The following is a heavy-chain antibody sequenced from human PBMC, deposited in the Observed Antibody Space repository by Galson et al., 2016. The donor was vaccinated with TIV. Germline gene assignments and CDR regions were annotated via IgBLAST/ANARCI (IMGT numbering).Heavy chain of an antibody. CDR1: GYILSKLS. CDR2: FDPEEGET. V-gene: IGHV1-24*01. J-gene: IGHJ5*02. D-gene: IGHD3-16*01. Sequence: SVKVSCKVSGYILSKLSMHWVRQAPGKGLEWMGGFDPEEGETIYAQNFQGRVSMTEDISTDTAYMELRGLRSEDTAVYFCATGAFCSQGGGFFNYLDPWGQGTLVTVSS. CDR3: ATGAFCSQGGGFFNYLDP.